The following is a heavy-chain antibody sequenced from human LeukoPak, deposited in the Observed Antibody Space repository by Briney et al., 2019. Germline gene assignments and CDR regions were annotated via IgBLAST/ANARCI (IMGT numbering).Heavy chain of an antibody. CDR1: GGTFSSYA. D-gene: IGHD2-8*01. CDR3: ARDNGPDEVDY. CDR2: IIPILGIA. J-gene: IGHJ4*02. Sequence: SVKVSCKASGGTFSSYAISWVRQAPGQGLEWMGRIIPILGIANYAQKFQGRVTISADKSTSTAYMELSSLRSEDTAVYYCARDNGPDEVDYWGQGTLVTVSS. V-gene: IGHV1-69*04.